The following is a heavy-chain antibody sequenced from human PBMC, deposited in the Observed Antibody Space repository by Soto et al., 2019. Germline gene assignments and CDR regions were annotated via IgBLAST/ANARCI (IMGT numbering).Heavy chain of an antibody. D-gene: IGHD4-17*01. CDR1: GGAFSNYA. CDR3: ARGLHLSLTYREYRDYGVKDPPDY. J-gene: IGHJ4*02. V-gene: IGHV1-69*01. Sequence: QVQLVQSGAEVKKPGSSVKVSCKASGGAFSNYAISWVRQAPGQGLEWMGGIIPIFGAADYPQKFQGRVSSPADESTNTAYLDLSSLRSEDTAIYYCARGLHLSLTYREYRDYGVKDPPDYWGQGTLVTVSS. CDR2: IIPIFGAA.